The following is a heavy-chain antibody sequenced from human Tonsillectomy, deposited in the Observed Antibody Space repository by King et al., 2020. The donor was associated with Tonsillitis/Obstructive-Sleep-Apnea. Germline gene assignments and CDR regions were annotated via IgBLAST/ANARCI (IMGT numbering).Heavy chain of an antibody. J-gene: IGHJ4*02. V-gene: IGHV2-5*02. CDR2: IYWDDDK. Sequence: TLKESGPTLVKPTQTLTLTCTFSGFSLSTSGVGVAWIRQPPGKALEWLALIYWDDDKRYSPSLKSRLTITKDTSKNQVVLTMTNMDPVDTATYYCARTSRVYCSSTSCYKGSFDYWGQGTLVTVSS. D-gene: IGHD2-2*02. CDR1: GFSLSTSGVG. CDR3: ARTSRVYCSSTSCYKGSFDY.